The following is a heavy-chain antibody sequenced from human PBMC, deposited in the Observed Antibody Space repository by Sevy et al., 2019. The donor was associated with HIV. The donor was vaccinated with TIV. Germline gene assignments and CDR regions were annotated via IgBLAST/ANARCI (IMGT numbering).Heavy chain of an antibody. D-gene: IGHD3-22*01. CDR1: GFTFSDYY. CDR3: ARVPESYDSTGYYLGPQYYFDY. CDR2: IRSSDEAI. J-gene: IGHJ4*02. Sequence: GGSLRLSCAASGFTFSDYYMSWIRQPPGKGLEWVSYIRSSDEAIFYADSVKGRFTISRDNARNSLYLQMNSLRAEDTAVYYCARVPESYDSTGYYLGPQYYFDYWGQGTLVTASS. V-gene: IGHV3-11*01.